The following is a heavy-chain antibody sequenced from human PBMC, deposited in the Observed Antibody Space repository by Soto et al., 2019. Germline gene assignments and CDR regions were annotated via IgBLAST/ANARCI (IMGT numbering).Heavy chain of an antibody. CDR1: GFTFSSYS. Sequence: GALRLSCAASGFTFSSYSMNWVRQAPGKGLEWVSYISSSSSTIYYADSVKGRFTISRDNAKNSLYLQMNSLRDEDTAVYYCARAHHLFLGYFDYWGQGTLVTVSS. CDR3: ARAHHLFLGYFDY. CDR2: ISSSSSTI. V-gene: IGHV3-48*02. J-gene: IGHJ4*02.